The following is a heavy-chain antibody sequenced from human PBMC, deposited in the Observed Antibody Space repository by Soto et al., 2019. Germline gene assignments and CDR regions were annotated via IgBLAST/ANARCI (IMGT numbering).Heavy chain of an antibody. V-gene: IGHV3-23*01. CDR2: ISGSGGST. J-gene: IGHJ4*02. Sequence: GGSLRLSXAASGFTFSSYAMSWVRQAPGKGLEWVSAISGSGGSTYYADSVKGRFTISRDNSKNTLYLQMNSLRAEDTAVYYCAKIVGATVKPLFDYWGQGTLVTVSS. D-gene: IGHD1-26*01. CDR3: AKIVGATVKPLFDY. CDR1: GFTFSSYA.